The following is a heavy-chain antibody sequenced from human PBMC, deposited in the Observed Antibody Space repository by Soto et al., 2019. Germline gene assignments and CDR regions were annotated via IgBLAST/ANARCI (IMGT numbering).Heavy chain of an antibody. CDR3: ARESRYCSGGSCYFRPGIDY. V-gene: IGHV1-69*12. CDR1: GGTFSSYA. D-gene: IGHD2-15*01. J-gene: IGHJ4*02. Sequence: QVQLVQSGAEVKKPGSSVKVSCKASGGTFSSYAISWVRQAPGQGLEWMGGIIPIFGTANYAQKFQGRVTITADESTSTAYMELSSLRSEDTAVYYCARESRYCSGGSCYFRPGIDYVGQGTLVTVSS. CDR2: IIPIFGTA.